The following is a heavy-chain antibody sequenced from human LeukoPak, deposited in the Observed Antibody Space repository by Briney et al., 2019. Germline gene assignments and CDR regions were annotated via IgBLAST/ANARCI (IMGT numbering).Heavy chain of an antibody. Sequence: SVKVSCKASGGTFSSYAISWVRQAPGQGLEWMGGIIPIFGTANYAQKFQGRVTIIADESTSTAYMELSSLRSEDTAVYYCASNSYGSPEPFDYWGQGTLVTVSS. CDR2: IIPIFGTA. J-gene: IGHJ4*02. CDR1: GGTFSSYA. D-gene: IGHD5-18*01. CDR3: ASNSYGSPEPFDY. V-gene: IGHV1-69*13.